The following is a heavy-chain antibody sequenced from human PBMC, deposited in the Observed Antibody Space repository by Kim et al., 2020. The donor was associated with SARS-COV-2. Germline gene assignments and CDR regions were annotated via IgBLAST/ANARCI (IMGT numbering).Heavy chain of an antibody. D-gene: IGHD3-10*01. J-gene: IGHJ6*03. CDR2: ISGSRDYT. CDR3: AKGSGSYPHNYQYYMDV. Sequence: GGSLRLSCAASGFDYNNFAVNWVRQALGKGLEWVSAISGSRDYTYYADSVKGRFTISRDNSTFTLYLQMSSLSVEDTAIYYCAKGSGSYPHNYQYYMDVWGKGTTVTVSS. CDR1: GFDYNNFA. V-gene: IGHV3-23*01.